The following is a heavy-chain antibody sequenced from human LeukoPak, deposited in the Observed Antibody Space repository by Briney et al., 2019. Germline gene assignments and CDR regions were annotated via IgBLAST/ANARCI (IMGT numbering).Heavy chain of an antibody. CDR1: GFTFSSYA. CDR3: AKVTGDYLAYYYYGMDV. V-gene: IGHV3-23*01. D-gene: IGHD4-17*01. Sequence: GGSLRLSCAASGFTFSSYAMSWVRQAPGKGLEWVSAISGSGGSTYYADSVKGRFTISRDNAKNTLYLQVNSLRDDDTAVYYCAKVTGDYLAYYYYGMDVWGQGTTVTLSS. CDR2: ISGSGGST. J-gene: IGHJ6*02.